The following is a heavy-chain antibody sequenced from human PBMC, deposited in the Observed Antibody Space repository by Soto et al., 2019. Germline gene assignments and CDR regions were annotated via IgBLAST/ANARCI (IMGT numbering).Heavy chain of an antibody. V-gene: IGHV3-74*01. CDR2: INSDESST. D-gene: IGHD5-18*01. Sequence: EVQLVESGGGLVQPRGSLRLSCEASGFTFSGYCMNWVRQAPGKGLVWVSRINSDESSTTYADSVKGRFTISRDNAKKTQYLQMKRMRDEDTAVYYCAMEVAMVAIYFDNWGQGNL. J-gene: IGHJ4*02. CDR1: GFTFSGYC. CDR3: AMEVAMVAIYFDN.